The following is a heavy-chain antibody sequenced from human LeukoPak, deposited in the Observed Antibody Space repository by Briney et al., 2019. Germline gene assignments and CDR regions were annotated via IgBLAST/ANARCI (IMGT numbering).Heavy chain of an antibody. V-gene: IGHV4-39*01. J-gene: IGHJ1*01. D-gene: IGHD3-16*01. CDR3: ARRRYYDSTGFLD. CDR2: IHYSGRT. Sequence: SETLSLTCSVSGDSISSSSYYWGWVRQPPGKGLEWIADIHYSGRTYYDSSLKSRLTIGIDTSKNEFSLTLRSVTSTDTAVYYCARRRYYDSTGFLDWGQGTLVSVSP. CDR1: GDSISSSSYY.